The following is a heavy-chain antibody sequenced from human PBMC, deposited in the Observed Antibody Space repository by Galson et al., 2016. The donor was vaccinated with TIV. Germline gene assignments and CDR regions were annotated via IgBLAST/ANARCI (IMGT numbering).Heavy chain of an antibody. CDR1: GYRFVDHY. CDR2: INPNSGGTIITRDTPVRT. Sequence: SVKVSCKASGYRFVDHYLHWVRQAPGQGLEWIGWINPNSGGTIITRDTPVRTNAAQKFQARVTMTRDRSTGTVYMELTRLTSDDTAVYYCAREGAVASDYFDIWGQGTLVTVSS. V-gene: IGHV1-2*02. D-gene: IGHD6-19*01. CDR3: AREGAVASDYFDI. J-gene: IGHJ4*02.